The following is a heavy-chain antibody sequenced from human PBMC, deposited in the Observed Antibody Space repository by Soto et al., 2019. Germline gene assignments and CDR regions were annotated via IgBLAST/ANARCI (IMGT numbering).Heavy chain of an antibody. Sequence: GASVKVSCKASGYTFTGYYMHWVRQAPGQGLEWMGWINPNSGGTNYAQKFQGWVTMTRDTSISTAYMELSRLRSDDTAVYYCARDRGSSWYDNWFDPWGQGTLVTVSS. CDR3: ARDRGSSWYDNWFDP. D-gene: IGHD6-13*01. CDR1: GYTFTGYY. V-gene: IGHV1-2*04. CDR2: INPNSGGT. J-gene: IGHJ5*02.